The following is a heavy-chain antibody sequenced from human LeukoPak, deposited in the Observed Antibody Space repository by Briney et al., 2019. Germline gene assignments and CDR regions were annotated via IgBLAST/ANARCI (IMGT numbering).Heavy chain of an antibody. CDR2: IYYSGSP. V-gene: IGHV4-59*02. D-gene: IGHD2-15*01. CDR1: GGSVSSYS. J-gene: IGHJ4*01. CDR3: ARASRSCSSGDCSWKY. Sequence: SETLSLTCTVSGGSVSSYSWSWIRQPPGKELEWIGSIYYSGSPSYNPSLKSRVTMSLDTPKNQFSLKLSSVTAADTAVYYCARASRSCSSGDCSWKYWGQEHWSPSPQ.